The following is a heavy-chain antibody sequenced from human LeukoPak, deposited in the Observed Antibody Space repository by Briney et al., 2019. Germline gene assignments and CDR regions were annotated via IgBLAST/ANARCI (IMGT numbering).Heavy chain of an antibody. J-gene: IGHJ6*02. Sequence: GGSLRLSCAASGFTFSSYSMNWVRQAPGKGLEWVSYISSSSSTIYYADSVKGRFTISRDNAKNSLYLQMNSLRAEDTAVFYCARPGYCSSTSYTDDYHYGRDVWGQGTTVTVSS. CDR1: GFTFSSYS. CDR2: ISSSSSTI. D-gene: IGHD2-2*01. CDR3: ARPGYCSSTSYTDDYHYGRDV. V-gene: IGHV3-48*01.